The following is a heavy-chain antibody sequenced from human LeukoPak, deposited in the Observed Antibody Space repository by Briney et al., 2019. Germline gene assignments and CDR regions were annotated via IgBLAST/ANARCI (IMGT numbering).Heavy chain of an antibody. V-gene: IGHV3-30*02. J-gene: IGHJ6*03. CDR2: IRYDGSNK. Sequence: GSLRLSCAASGFTFSNYDMHWVRQAPGKGLEWVASIRYDGSNKYYADSVKGQFTISRDNSKNTLYLQMNILRPEHTTVYYCAKDQRAHFGVVIFSYMDVWGKGSTVTVSS. CDR1: GFTFSNYD. CDR3: AKDQRAHFGVVIFSYMDV. D-gene: IGHD3-3*01.